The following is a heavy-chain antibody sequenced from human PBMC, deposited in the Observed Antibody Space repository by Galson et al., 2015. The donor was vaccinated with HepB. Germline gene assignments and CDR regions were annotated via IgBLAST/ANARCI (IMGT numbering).Heavy chain of an antibody. J-gene: IGHJ4*02. CDR3: ARAGLDYDILTGSWVSYYFDY. V-gene: IGHV1-69*04. CDR1: GGTFSSYA. D-gene: IGHD3-9*01. Sequence: SVKVSCKASGGTFSSYAISWVRQAPGQGLEWMGRSIPLLGIPNYAKKFQGRVTITADKSTSTVYMELSSLRSEDTAVYYCARAGLDYDILTGSWVSYYFDYWGQGTLVTVSS. CDR2: SIPLLGIP.